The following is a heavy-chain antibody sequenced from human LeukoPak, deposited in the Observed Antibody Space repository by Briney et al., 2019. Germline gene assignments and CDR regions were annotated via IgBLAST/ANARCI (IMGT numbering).Heavy chain of an antibody. V-gene: IGHV3-48*01. D-gene: IGHD6-25*01. Sequence: GVLRLSCAAFGFTFSSYSMNWVRQAPGKGLEWVSYISSSSNIIYYADSVKGRFTISRDNAKNSLYLQMNSLRAEDTAVYHCARGTAALDYWGQGTLVTVSS. J-gene: IGHJ4*02. CDR3: ARGTAALDY. CDR2: ISSSSNII. CDR1: GFTFSSYS.